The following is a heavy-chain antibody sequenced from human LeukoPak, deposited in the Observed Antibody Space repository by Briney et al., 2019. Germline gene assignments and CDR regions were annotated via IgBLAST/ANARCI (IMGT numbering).Heavy chain of an antibody. V-gene: IGHV3-53*01. J-gene: IGHJ4*02. Sequence: GGSLRLSCTVSGFTVSSNSMSWVRQAPGKGLEWVSFIYSGTIHYSDSVKGRFTISRDNSKNTLYLQMNSLRAEDTAVYYCARRAGAYSHPYDYWGQGTLVTVSS. CDR3: ARRAGAYSHPYDY. CDR2: IYSGTI. D-gene: IGHD4/OR15-4a*01. CDR1: GFTVSSNS.